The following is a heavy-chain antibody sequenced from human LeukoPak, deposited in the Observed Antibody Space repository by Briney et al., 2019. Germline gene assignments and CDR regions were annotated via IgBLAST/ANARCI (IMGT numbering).Heavy chain of an antibody. D-gene: IGHD1-14*01. CDR2: INHSGST. CDR3: ARGLDLSGNYYYGMDV. V-gene: IGHV4-34*01. CDR1: GGSLSGYY. Sequence: SETLSLTCAVYGGSLSGYYWSWIRQPPGKGLEWIGEINHSGSTNYNPSLKSRVTISVDTSKNQFSLKLSSVTAADTAVYYCARGLDLSGNYYYGMDVWGQGTTVTVSS. J-gene: IGHJ6*02.